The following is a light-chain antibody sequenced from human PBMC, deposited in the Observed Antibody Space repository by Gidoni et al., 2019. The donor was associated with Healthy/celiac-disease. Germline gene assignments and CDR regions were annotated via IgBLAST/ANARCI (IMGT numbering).Light chain of an antibody. Sequence: DIQMTQSPSTLSASVGDRVTITCRASQSISSWLAWYQQKPGKAPKLLIYKASSLESGVPSRFSGSGSGTEFTLTISSLQPDDFATYYCQQDNTRSTFGQGTKLEIK. V-gene: IGKV1-5*03. CDR2: KAS. CDR3: QQDNTRST. J-gene: IGKJ2*01. CDR1: QSISSW.